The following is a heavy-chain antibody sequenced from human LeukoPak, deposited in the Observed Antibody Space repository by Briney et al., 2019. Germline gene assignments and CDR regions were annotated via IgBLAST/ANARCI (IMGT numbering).Heavy chain of an antibody. CDR3: ARDLPGGLRYFDWMPPYYYYYGMDV. J-gene: IGHJ6*02. D-gene: IGHD3-9*01. CDR2: ISSSSSTI. V-gene: IGHV3-48*02. Sequence: GGSLRLSCAASGFTFSSYEMNWVRQAPGKGLEWVSYISSSSSTIYYADSVKGRFTISRDNAKNSLYLQMNSLRDEDTAVYYCARDLPGGLRYFDWMPPYYYYYGMDVWGQGTTVTVSS. CDR1: GFTFSSYE.